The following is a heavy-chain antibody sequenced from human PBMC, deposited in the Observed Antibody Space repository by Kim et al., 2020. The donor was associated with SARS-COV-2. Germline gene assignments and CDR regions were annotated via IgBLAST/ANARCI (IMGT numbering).Heavy chain of an antibody. D-gene: IGHD1-20*01. J-gene: IGHJ4*02. V-gene: IGHV4-39*01. CDR2: IYYSGST. CDR3: ARHSGINRTFDY. CDR1: GGSISSSSYY. Sequence: SETLSLTCTVSGGSISSSSYYWGWIRQPPGKGLEWIGSIYYSGSTYYNPSLKSRVTISVDTSKNQFSLKLSSVTAADTAVYYCARHSGINRTFDYWGQGTLVTVSS.